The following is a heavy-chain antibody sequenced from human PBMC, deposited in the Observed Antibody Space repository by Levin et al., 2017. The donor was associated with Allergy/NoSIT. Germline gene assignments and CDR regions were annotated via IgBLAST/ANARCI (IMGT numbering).Heavy chain of an antibody. J-gene: IGHJ4*02. CDR2: ISGGGDNT. CDR3: AKGWTRQLVRVADY. V-gene: IGHV3-23*01. Sequence: GGSLRLSCAASGFTFSSYTMSWVRQAPGKGLEWVSAISGGGDNTYYADSEKGRFTISRDNSRNTLWLQINSLRAEDTAVYYCAKGWTRQLVRVADYWGQGTLVTVSS. D-gene: IGHD6-13*01. CDR1: GFTFSSYT.